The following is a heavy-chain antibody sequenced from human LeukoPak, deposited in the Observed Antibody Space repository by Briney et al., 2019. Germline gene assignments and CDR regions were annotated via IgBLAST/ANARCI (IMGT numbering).Heavy chain of an antibody. CDR1: GFTFSSYA. Sequence: PGGSLRLSCAASGFTFSSYAMSWVRQAPGKGLEWVSAISGSGGSTYYADSVKGRFTISRDNSKNTLYLQMNSPRAEDTAVYYCARQSNYYDSSGYYSPFDYWGQGTLVTVSS. J-gene: IGHJ4*02. CDR3: ARQSNYYDSSGYYSPFDY. V-gene: IGHV3-23*01. CDR2: ISGSGGST. D-gene: IGHD3-22*01.